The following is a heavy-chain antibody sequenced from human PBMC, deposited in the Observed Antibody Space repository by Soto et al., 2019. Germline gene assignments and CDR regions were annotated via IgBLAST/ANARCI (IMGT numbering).Heavy chain of an antibody. J-gene: IGHJ4*02. D-gene: IGHD1-26*01. CDR3: ASGIVGATTPYCFDY. CDR1: GGSISSSSYY. CDR2: IYYSGST. V-gene: IGHV4-39*01. Sequence: QLQLQESGPGLVKPSETLSLTCTVSGGSISSSSYYWGWIRQPPGKGLEWIGSIYYSGSTYYNPSLKSRVTISVDTSKNQFSLKLSSVTAADTAVYYCASGIVGATTPYCFDYWGQGTLVTVSS.